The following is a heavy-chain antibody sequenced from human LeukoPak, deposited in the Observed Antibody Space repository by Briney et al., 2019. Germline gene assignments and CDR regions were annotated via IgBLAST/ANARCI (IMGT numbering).Heavy chain of an antibody. CDR1: GGTFSSYA. CDR2: IIPIFGTA. V-gene: IGHV1-69*13. J-gene: IGHJ5*02. Sequence: SVKVSCRASGGTFSSYAISWVRQAPGQGLEWMGGIIPIFGTANYAQKFQGRVTITADESTSTAYMELSSLRSEDTAVYYCARGEESQDWFDPWGQGTLVTVSS. CDR3: ARGEESQDWFDP.